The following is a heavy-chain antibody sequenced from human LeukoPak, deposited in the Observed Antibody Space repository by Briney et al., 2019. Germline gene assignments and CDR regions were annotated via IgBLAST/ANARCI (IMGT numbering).Heavy chain of an antibody. CDR3: ARDAGDYYHSSGYFPY. D-gene: IGHD3-22*01. Sequence: SVKVSSKASGGTFSSYAISWVRQAPGQGLEWMGGIIPIFGTANYAQKFQGRVTITTDESTSTAYMELSGLRSEDTAVYYCARDAGDYYHSSGYFPYWGQGTLVTVSS. CDR2: IIPIFGTA. CDR1: GGTFSSYA. V-gene: IGHV1-69*05. J-gene: IGHJ4*02.